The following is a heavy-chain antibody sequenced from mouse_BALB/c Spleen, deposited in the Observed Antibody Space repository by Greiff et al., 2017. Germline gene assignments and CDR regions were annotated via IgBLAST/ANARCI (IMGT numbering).Heavy chain of an antibody. CDR1: GFSLTSYG. J-gene: IGHJ1*01. D-gene: IGHD2-2*01. CDR3: ASLYYGYDEGDWYFDV. Sequence: QVQLKESGPGLVQPSQSLSITCTVSGFSLTSYGVHWVRQSPGKGLEWLGVIWSGGSTDYNAAFISRLSISKDNSKSQVFFKMNSLQADDTAIYYCASLYYGYDEGDWYFDVWGAGTTVTVSS. V-gene: IGHV2-4-1*01. CDR2: IWSGGST.